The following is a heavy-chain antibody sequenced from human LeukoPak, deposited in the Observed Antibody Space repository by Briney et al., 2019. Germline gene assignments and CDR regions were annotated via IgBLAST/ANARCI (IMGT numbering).Heavy chain of an antibody. Sequence: ASVKVSCKASGYTFTSYGISWVRQAPGQGLEWMGWISAYNGNTNYAQKLQGRVTMTTDTSTSAAYMGLRRLRSEDTAVYFCARGVGATFFSEYWGQGTLVTVSS. CDR3: ARGVGATFFSEY. CDR1: GYTFTSYG. V-gene: IGHV1-18*01. D-gene: IGHD1-26*01. CDR2: ISAYNGNT. J-gene: IGHJ4*02.